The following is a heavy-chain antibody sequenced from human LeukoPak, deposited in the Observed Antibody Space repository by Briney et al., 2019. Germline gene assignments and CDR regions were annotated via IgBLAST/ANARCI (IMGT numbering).Heavy chain of an antibody. CDR3: ASFAVVPAAFGRAFDI. CDR1: GGSISSGSYY. J-gene: IGHJ3*02. D-gene: IGHD2-2*01. V-gene: IGHV4-61*02. Sequence: SETLSLTCTVSGGSISSGSYYWSWIRQPAGKGLEWIGRIYTSGSTNYNPSLKSRVTMSVDTSKNQFSLKLSSVTAADTAVYYCASFAVVPAAFGRAFDIWGQGTMVTVSS. CDR2: IYTSGST.